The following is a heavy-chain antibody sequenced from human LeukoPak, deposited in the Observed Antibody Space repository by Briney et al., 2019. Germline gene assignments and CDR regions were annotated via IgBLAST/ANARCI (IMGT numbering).Heavy chain of an antibody. CDR1: GFTFSIYE. J-gene: IGHJ6*04. CDR3: AELGITMFGGV. D-gene: IGHD3-10*02. V-gene: IGHV3-48*03. CDR2: ISSSGSTI. Sequence: GGSLRLSCAASGFTFSIYEMNWVRQAPGKGLEWLSYISSSGSTIYYADSVKGRFTISRDNAKNSLYLQMNSLRAEDTAVYYCAELGITMFGGVWGKGTTVTISS.